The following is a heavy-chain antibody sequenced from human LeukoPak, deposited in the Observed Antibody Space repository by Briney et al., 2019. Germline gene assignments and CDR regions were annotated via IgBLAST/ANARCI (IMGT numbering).Heavy chain of an antibody. J-gene: IGHJ3*02. CDR1: GFTFSSYG. D-gene: IGHD3-3*01. Sequence: GGSLRLSCAAAGFTFSSYGMHWVRQAPGKGLEWVAFIRYDGSNKYYADSVKGRFTISRDNSKKTLYLQMNSLRAEDTAVYYCAKDWYDFWSGSTSPDAFDIWGQGTMVTVSS. V-gene: IGHV3-30*02. CDR2: IRYDGSNK. CDR3: AKDWYDFWSGSTSPDAFDI.